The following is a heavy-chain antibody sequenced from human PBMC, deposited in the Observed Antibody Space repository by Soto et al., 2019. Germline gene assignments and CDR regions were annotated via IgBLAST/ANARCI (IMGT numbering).Heavy chain of an antibody. CDR2: ISTYNGNT. CDR3: ARAKVRNTPPWFDP. J-gene: IGHJ5*02. CDR1: GYTFTTYG. V-gene: IGHV1-18*01. Sequence: QVQLVQSAGEVKKPGASVKVSCNASGYTFTTYGITWLRQAPGQGLEYLGWISTYNGNTDFAQKVQNRVTFTTDTSTNTAYMDLTSLRPDDTAGEYCARAKVRNTPPWFDPWGQGTLVTVSS. D-gene: IGHD3-16*02.